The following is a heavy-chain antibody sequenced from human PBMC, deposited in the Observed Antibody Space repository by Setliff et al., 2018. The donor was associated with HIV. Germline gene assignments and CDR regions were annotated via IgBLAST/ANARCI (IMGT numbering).Heavy chain of an antibody. Sequence: PSETLSLTCVVYGGSFSDYYWSWIRQPPGKGLEWIGEINHSGNTTYNPSLKSRVTMSVDTTKNQFSPKLNTVTAADTATYYCLLDVPLILRTSPPLWGQGTPVTV. CDR2: INHSGNT. CDR3: LLDVPLILRTSPPL. CDR1: GGSFSDYY. J-gene: IGHJ4*02. D-gene: IGHD1-7*01. V-gene: IGHV4-34*01.